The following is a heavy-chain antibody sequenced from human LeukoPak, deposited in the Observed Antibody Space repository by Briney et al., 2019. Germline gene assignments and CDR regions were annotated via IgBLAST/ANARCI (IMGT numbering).Heavy chain of an antibody. V-gene: IGHV3-23*01. Sequence: GGSLRLSCAASGFTFSGYGVSWVRQAPGKGLEWVSGISGSGGSTYYADSVKGRFTISRDNAKNSLYLQMNSLRAEDTAVYYCASSWELLPPGYWGQGTLVTVSS. CDR2: ISGSGGST. CDR1: GFTFSGYG. J-gene: IGHJ4*02. CDR3: ASSWELLPPGY. D-gene: IGHD1-26*01.